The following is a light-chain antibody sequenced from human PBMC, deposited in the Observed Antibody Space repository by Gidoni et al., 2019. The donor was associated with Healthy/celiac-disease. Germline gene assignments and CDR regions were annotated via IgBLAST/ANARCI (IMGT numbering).Light chain of an antibody. J-gene: IGKJ4*01. CDR3: QQYGSPLT. V-gene: IGKV3-20*01. Sequence: EIVLTQSPGTLSLSPGERATLPCSASQSVSSSYLAWYQQKPGQAPRLLIYGASSRATGIPDRFSGSGSGTDFTLTISRLEPEDFAVYYCQQYGSPLTFGGXTKVEIK. CDR1: QSVSSSY. CDR2: GAS.